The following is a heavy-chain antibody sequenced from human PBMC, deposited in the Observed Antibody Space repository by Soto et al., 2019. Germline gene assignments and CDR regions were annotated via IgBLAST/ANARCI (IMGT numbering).Heavy chain of an antibody. CDR2: IYYSGST. D-gene: IGHD4-17*01. J-gene: IGHJ3*02. CDR1: GGSISSSSYY. Sequence: QLQLQESGPGLVKPSETLFLTCTVSGGSISSSSYYWGWIRQPPGKGLEWIGSIYYSGSTYYNPSLKSRVTISVDTSKNQFSLKLSSVTAADTAVYYCARRLGDYRTFDIWGQGTMVTVSS. CDR3: ARRLGDYRTFDI. V-gene: IGHV4-39*01.